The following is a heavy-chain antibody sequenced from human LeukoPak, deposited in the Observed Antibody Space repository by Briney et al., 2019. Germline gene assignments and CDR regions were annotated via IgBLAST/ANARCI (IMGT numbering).Heavy chain of an antibody. Sequence: GGSLRLSCTASGLTLSNSVMNWVRQAPGKGLDWVSIITGSGGTTHYTDSVKGRFTISRDNSKNTLYLQMDSLRAEDTAVYYCAKDVDGRVGAMDVWGQGTTVTVSS. CDR1: GLTLSNSV. V-gene: IGHV3-23*01. CDR2: ITGSGGTT. D-gene: IGHD1-26*01. J-gene: IGHJ6*02. CDR3: AKDVDGRVGAMDV.